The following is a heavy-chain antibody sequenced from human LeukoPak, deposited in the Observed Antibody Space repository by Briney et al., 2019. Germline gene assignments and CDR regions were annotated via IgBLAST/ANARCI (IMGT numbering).Heavy chain of an antibody. CDR1: GYSFTSYY. Sequence: GASVKVSCKASGYSFTSYYIHWVRQAPGQGLEWLGIINCSGGSTSYAQKFQGRVTITRNTSISTAYMELSSLRSEDAAVYYCARVKRGDGYNFDYWGQGTLVTVSS. V-gene: IGHV1-46*01. CDR2: INCSGGST. J-gene: IGHJ4*02. D-gene: IGHD5-24*01. CDR3: ARVKRGDGYNFDY.